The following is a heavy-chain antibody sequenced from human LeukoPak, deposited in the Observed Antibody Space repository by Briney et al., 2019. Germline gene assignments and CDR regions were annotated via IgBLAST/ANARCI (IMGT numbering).Heavy chain of an antibody. V-gene: IGHV4-38-2*01. Sequence: PSETLSLTCAVSGYSISNGSYWGWIRQPPGKGLEWIGSVYHSGSTYYNPSLKRRATISIDKSKNQFSLKLRSVTAADTAVYYCASREYQQPTGKDYWGQGTLVTVSS. CDR2: VYHSGST. CDR3: ASREYQQPTGKDY. J-gene: IGHJ4*02. D-gene: IGHD2-2*01. CDR1: GYSISNGSY.